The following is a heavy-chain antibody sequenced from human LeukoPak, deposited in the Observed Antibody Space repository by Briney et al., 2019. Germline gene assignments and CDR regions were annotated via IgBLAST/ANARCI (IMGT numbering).Heavy chain of an antibody. D-gene: IGHD5-24*01. V-gene: IGHV3-30-3*01. J-gene: IGHJ4*02. CDR3: TRVGYIDEGIDY. CDR1: GFTFSNYA. Sequence: GGSLRLSCAASGFTFSNYAMHWVRRAPGKGLEWVVVISYDGSNKYYADSVEGRFTISRDNAKNSLYLQMNSLRAEDTAIYYCTRVGYIDEGIDYWGQGTLVTVSS. CDR2: ISYDGSNK.